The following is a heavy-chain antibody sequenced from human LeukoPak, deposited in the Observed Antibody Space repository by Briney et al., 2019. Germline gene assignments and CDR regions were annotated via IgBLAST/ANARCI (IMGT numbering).Heavy chain of an antibody. CDR3: ARGDGDGPARRAFDI. J-gene: IGHJ3*02. CDR2: INPTSGDT. D-gene: IGHD7-27*01. CDR1: GYTLTGYY. V-gene: IGHV1-2*02. Sequence: ASVKVSCKASGYTLTGYYIHWVRQAPGQGLEWVGWINPTSGDTNYVQKFQGRVTMTRDRSISTAYMELSGMTSDDTAVYYCARGDGDGPARRAFDIWGQGTRVTVSS.